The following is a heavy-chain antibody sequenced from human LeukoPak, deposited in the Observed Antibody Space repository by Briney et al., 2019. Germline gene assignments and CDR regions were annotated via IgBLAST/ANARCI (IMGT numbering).Heavy chain of an antibody. Sequence: HPGGSLRLSCAASGFAFGTCWMSWVRQAPGKGLEWVANIKEDGSEKNYVDSVRGRFTISRDNAENSLYLQMNSLRAEDTAVYYCARNSDNHDYWGQGTLVTVSS. CDR2: IKEDGSEK. V-gene: IGHV3-7*04. D-gene: IGHD1-26*01. J-gene: IGHJ4*02. CDR1: GFAFGTCW. CDR3: ARNSDNHDY.